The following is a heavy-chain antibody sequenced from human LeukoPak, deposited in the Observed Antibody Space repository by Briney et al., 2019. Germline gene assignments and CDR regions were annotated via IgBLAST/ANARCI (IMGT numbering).Heavy chain of an antibody. J-gene: IGHJ6*03. CDR3: ARGLYDFWNSGYMDV. D-gene: IGHD3-3*01. CDR1: GYTFTSYY. Sequence: ASVKVSCKASGYTFTSYYMHWVRQAPGQGLEWMGIINPSGGSTSYAQKFQGRVTMTRNTSTSTVYMELSSLRSEDTAVYYCARGLYDFWNSGYMDVWGKGTTVTVSS. CDR2: INPSGGST. V-gene: IGHV1-46*01.